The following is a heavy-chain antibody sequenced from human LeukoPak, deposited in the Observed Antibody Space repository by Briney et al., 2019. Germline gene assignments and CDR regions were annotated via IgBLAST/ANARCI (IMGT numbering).Heavy chain of an antibody. CDR3: ARGRCTNGVCSDY. Sequence: PGGSLRLFCAASGFTFSSYAMHWVRQAPGKGLEWVAVISYDGSNKYYADSVKGRFTISRDNSKNTLYLQMNSLRAEDTAVYYCARGRCTNGVCSDYWGQGTLVTVSS. D-gene: IGHD2-8*01. CDR2: ISYDGSNK. V-gene: IGHV3-30-3*01. J-gene: IGHJ4*02. CDR1: GFTFSSYA.